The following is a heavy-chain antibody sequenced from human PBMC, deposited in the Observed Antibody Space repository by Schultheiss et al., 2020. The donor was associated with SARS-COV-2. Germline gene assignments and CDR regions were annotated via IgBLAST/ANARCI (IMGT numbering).Heavy chain of an antibody. Sequence: GGSLRLSCKAPGGTFSSYAISWVRQAPGQGLEWMGGIIPSLDRLNDAQRFQGRVTMTADRSTSTAYMELSSLRSEDTAVYYCVRDNSIAVAPRGPYWGQGTLVTVSS. CDR3: VRDNSIAVAPRGPY. V-gene: IGHV1-69*10. D-gene: IGHD6-19*01. CDR1: GGTFSSYA. CDR2: IIPSLDRL. J-gene: IGHJ4*02.